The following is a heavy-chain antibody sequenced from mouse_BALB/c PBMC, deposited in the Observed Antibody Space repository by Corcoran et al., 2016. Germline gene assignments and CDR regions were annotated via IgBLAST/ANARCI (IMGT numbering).Heavy chain of an antibody. J-gene: IGHJ3*01. D-gene: IGHD1-1*01. Sequence: EVQLQQSGPELVKPGASVKISCKASGYSFTGYYMHWVKQSHVKSLEWIGRINPYNGATSYNQYFKDKARLTVDKSSSTAYMELRSLTSEDSAVYCCARSLSYYGCAYWGQGTLVTVSA. CDR2: INPYNGAT. CDR1: GYSFTGYY. V-gene: IGHV1-22*01. CDR3: ARSLSYYGCAY.